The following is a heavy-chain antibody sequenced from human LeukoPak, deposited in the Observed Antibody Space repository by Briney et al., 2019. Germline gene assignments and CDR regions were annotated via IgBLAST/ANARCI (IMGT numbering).Heavy chain of an antibody. J-gene: IGHJ4*02. V-gene: IGHV3-7*01. CDR2: IKKDGSEK. D-gene: IGHD6-19*01. Sequence: GGSLRLSCAASGFTFSSYGMHWVRQAPGKGLEWVANIKKDGSEKYYVDSVKGRFTISRDNAKNSVYLQMDSLRVEDTAVYYCARISTAVAGGDYWGQGTLVTVSS. CDR3: ARISTAVAGGDY. CDR1: GFTFSSYG.